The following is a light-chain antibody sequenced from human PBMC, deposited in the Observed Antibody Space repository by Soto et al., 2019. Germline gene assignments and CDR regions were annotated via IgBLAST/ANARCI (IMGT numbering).Light chain of an antibody. CDR2: DVS. Sequence: QSVLTQPASVSGSPGQSITISCTGTSSDVGGYNYVSWYQHHPGKAPKLIIFDVSNRPSGVSNPFSGSKSGNTASLTISALQPEDEADYYCSSYTTSNTRQIVFGTGTKVPVL. V-gene: IGLV2-14*03. CDR1: SSDVGGYNY. J-gene: IGLJ1*01. CDR3: SSYTTSNTRQIV.